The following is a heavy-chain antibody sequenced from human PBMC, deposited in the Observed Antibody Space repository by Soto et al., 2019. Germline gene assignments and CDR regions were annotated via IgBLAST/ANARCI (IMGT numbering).Heavy chain of an antibody. CDR3: ASQGAYSQLAY. V-gene: IGHV4-59*08. Sequence: SETLSLTCTVSGGSISSYYWSWIRQPPGKGLEWIGYIYYSGSTNYNPSLKSRVTISVDTSKNRFSLKLSSVTAADTAVYYCASQGAYSQLAYPGQGTPVPVSS. CDR2: IYYSGST. D-gene: IGHD4-4*01. CDR1: GGSISSYY. J-gene: IGHJ4*02.